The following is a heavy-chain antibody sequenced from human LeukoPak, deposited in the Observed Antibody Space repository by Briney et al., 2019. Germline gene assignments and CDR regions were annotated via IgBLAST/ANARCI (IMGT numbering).Heavy chain of an antibody. J-gene: IGHJ3*02. D-gene: IGHD3-22*01. CDR1: GGTFSSYA. Sequence: SVKVSCKASGGTFSSYAISWVRQAPGQGLEWMGGIIPIFGTANYAQKFQGRVTITADKSTSTAYMELSSLRSEDTAVYYCASPYYYDSSGSPDAFDIWGQGTMVTVSS. CDR2: IIPIFGTA. CDR3: ASPYYYDSSGSPDAFDI. V-gene: IGHV1-69*06.